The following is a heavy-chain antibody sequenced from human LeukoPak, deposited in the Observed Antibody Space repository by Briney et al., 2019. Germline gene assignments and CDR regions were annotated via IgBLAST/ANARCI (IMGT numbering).Heavy chain of an antibody. V-gene: IGHV3-20*04. D-gene: IGHD6-6*01. J-gene: IGHJ3*02. CDR2: INWNGGST. Sequence: PGGSLRLSCAASGFTFDDYGMSWVRQAPGKGLEWISVINWNGGSTAYADSVKGRFIISRDNAKNSLYLQMNTLRAEDTALYYCARDRGIASHAFDIWGQGTMVTVSS. CDR3: ARDRGIASHAFDI. CDR1: GFTFDDYG.